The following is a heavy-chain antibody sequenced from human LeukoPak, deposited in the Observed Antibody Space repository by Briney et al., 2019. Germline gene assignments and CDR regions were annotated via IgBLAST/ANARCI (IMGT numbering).Heavy chain of an antibody. CDR3: ARGGRLISVAGTHFQH. D-gene: IGHD6-19*01. V-gene: IGHV3-7*01. CDR1: GFTFSSHR. J-gene: IGHJ1*01. Sequence: PGGSLRLSCAASGFTFSSHRMSWVRQAPGKGLEWVANIKQDGSEKYYVDSVKGRFTISRDNAKNSLYVQMNSLRAEDTAVYYCARGGRLISVAGTHFQHWGQGTLVTVSS. CDR2: IKQDGSEK.